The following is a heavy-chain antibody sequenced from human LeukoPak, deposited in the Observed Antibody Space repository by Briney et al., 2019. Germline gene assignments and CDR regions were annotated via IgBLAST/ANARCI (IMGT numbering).Heavy chain of an antibody. D-gene: IGHD6-6*01. J-gene: IGHJ4*02. CDR3: ARAAKSSSSGFDY. Sequence: SETLSLTCTVSNGSISSYYWSWIRQPAGKGLEWIGRIYTSGSTNYNPSLKSRVTMSVDTSKTQFSLKLNSVTAADTAVYYCARAAKSSSSGFDYWGQGTLVTVSS. V-gene: IGHV4-4*07. CDR2: IYTSGST. CDR1: NGSISSYY.